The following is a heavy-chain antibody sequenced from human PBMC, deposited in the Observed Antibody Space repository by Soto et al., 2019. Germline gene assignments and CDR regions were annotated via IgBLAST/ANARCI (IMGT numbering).Heavy chain of an antibody. V-gene: IGHV1-46*01. CDR3: ARDRTSGGLFDY. CDR1: GYTFTSYY. D-gene: IGHD2-15*01. CDR2: TNPSGGSA. J-gene: IGHJ4*02. Sequence: QVQLVQSGAEVKKPGASVKVSCKASGYTFTSYYMHWVRQAPGQGLEWMGITNPSGGSANYAQKFQGRVTMTRDTSTSTVYMELSSLRSDDTAVYYCARDRTSGGLFDYWGQGTLVTVSS.